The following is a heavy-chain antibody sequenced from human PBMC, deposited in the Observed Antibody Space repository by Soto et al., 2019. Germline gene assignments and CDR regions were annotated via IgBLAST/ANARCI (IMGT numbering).Heavy chain of an antibody. D-gene: IGHD2-15*01. CDR1: GFTFTTYA. J-gene: IGHJ6*02. V-gene: IGHV3-23*01. CDR3: AKTMGVCSGGTCYGAYAMAV. CDR2: ISANGANT. Sequence: EVQVLESGGGLVQPGGSLRLSCAASGFTFTTYAMSWVRQAPGVGLQWVSTISANGANTYFADSVKGRFTLSRDNSKNTLYLEMNSLRAEATAVYYCAKTMGVCSGGTCYGAYAMAVWGQGTTVTVSS.